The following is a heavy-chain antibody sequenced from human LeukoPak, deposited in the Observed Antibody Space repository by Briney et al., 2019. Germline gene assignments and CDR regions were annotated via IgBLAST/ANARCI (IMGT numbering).Heavy chain of an antibody. CDR1: GGTFIIYA. V-gene: IGHV1-69*04. Sequence: ASVTVSFKASGGTFIIYAISWVRQAPGQGLEWMGRIMPIFGIANYAQKFQGRVTITADKSTSTAYMELSSLRSEDTAVYYCPRDDRSLNYYYYCGMDVWGQGTTVTVS. J-gene: IGHJ6*02. CDR2: IMPIFGIA. CDR3: PRDDRSLNYYYYCGMDV. D-gene: IGHD1-14*01.